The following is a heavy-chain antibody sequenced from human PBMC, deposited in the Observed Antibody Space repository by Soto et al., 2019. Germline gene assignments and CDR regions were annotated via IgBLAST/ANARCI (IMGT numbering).Heavy chain of an antibody. CDR1: GYTFTSYY. J-gene: IGHJ6*03. CDR2: INPSGGCT. V-gene: IGHV1-46*03. D-gene: IGHD5-18*01. Sequence: QVQLVQSGAEVKKPGASVKVSCKVSGYTFTSYYMHWVRQAAGQGLEWMGIINPSGGCTSYAQKCQGTGTKTTHTSTSKVYIELSSLRSDETAVYYCARGPTLEDVDTAIGQAAYYYYDYYMDVWGKGTTVTVSS. CDR3: ARGPTLEDVDTAIGQAAYYYYDYYMDV.